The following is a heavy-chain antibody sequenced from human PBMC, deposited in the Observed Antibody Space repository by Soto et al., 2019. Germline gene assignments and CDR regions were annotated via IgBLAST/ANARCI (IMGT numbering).Heavy chain of an antibody. CDR1: GFTFSSYA. J-gene: IGHJ4*02. CDR2: IWFDGSNK. D-gene: IGHD2-15*01. V-gene: IGHV3-33*01. CDR3: ARGQLPAATTYFDF. Sequence: QLGGSLRLSCAASGFTFSSYAIHWVRQAPGKGLEWVAIIWFDGSNKYYADSVKGRFSISRDNSKNTLFLQMDSLRAEDTAVYYCARGQLPAATTYFDFWGQGTLVTVSS.